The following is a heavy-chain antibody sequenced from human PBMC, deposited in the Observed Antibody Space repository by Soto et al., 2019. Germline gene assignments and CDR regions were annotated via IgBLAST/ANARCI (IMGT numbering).Heavy chain of an antibody. J-gene: IGHJ6*02. CDR3: ARAPQSGYYYGSGSYYKDYYYYGMDV. V-gene: IGHV4-4*02. CDR1: GGSISSSNW. D-gene: IGHD3-10*01. CDR2: IYHSGST. Sequence: SETLSLTCAVSGGSISSSNWWSWVRQPPGKGLEWIGEIYHSGSTNYNPSLKSRVTISVDKSKNQFSLKLSSVTAADTAVYYCARAPQSGYYYGSGSYYKDYYYYGMDVWGQGTTVTV.